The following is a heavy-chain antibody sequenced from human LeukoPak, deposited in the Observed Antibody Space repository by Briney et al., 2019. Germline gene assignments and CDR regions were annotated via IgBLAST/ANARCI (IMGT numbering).Heavy chain of an antibody. Sequence: ASVKISCKASGYTFTGYYIHWVRQAPGQGLEWVGWINPNSGGTNYAQKFQGRVTMTRDTSITTAYMELSSLRSDDAAVYYCARDTRMVANVNYFDYWGQGTLVTVSS. CDR2: INPNSGGT. D-gene: IGHD2-15*01. CDR1: GYTFTGYY. V-gene: IGHV1-2*02. CDR3: ARDTRMVANVNYFDY. J-gene: IGHJ4*02.